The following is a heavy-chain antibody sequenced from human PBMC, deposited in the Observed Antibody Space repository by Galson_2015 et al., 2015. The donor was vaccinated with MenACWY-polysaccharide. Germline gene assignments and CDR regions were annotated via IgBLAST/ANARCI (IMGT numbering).Heavy chain of an antibody. CDR1: GFTFSNAW. D-gene: IGHD4/OR15-4a*01. CDR2: IKSKPNGGTL. J-gene: IGHJ4*02. V-gene: IGHV3-15*01. CDR3: VTGLTLDY. Sequence: SLRLSCAASGFTFSNAWMNWVRQAPGKGLEWVGRIKSKPNGGTLDYAAPVKGRFSISRDDSKNTVYLQMNSLKTEDTAVYYCVTGLTLDYWGQGTLVTVSS.